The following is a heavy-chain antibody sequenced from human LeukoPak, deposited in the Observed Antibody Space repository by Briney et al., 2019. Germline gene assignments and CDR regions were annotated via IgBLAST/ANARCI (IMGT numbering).Heavy chain of an antibody. CDR3: ARSGDSSSWYALDY. V-gene: IGHV1-18*01. CDR1: GYAFTNSG. D-gene: IGHD6-13*01. Sequence: ASVKVSCKASGYAFTNSGITWVRQAPGQGIEWMGWISAYNGNTNYAQKLQGRVTMTTDTSTSTAYMELRSLRSDDTAVYYCARSGDSSSWYALDYWGQGTLVTVSS. J-gene: IGHJ4*02. CDR2: ISAYNGNT.